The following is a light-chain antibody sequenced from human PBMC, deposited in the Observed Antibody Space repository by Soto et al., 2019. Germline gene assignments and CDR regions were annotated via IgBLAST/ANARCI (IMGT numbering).Light chain of an antibody. J-gene: IGKJ4*01. CDR2: GAS. CDR3: QHYGSSPLT. CDR1: QSISYSF. Sequence: EVVLTQSPATLSLSPLEIATLFFMGSQSISYSFLGWYQQKPGQPPRLLIYGASNRAPGIPDRFSGSGSDTDFTLTIRRLEPEDFAMYYCQHYGSSPLTFGGGTKVDI. V-gene: IGKV3-20*01.